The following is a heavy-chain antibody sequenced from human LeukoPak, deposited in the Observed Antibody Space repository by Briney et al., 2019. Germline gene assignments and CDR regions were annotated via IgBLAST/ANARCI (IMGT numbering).Heavy chain of an antibody. Sequence: ASVKVSCKASGYTFTGYYMHWVRQAPGQGLEWMGWINPNSGGTNYAQKFQGRVTMTRDTSISTAYMELSRLRSDDTAVYYCARDLEFEMATITDYWGQGTLVTVSS. J-gene: IGHJ4*02. CDR2: INPNSGGT. CDR3: ARDLEFEMATITDY. CDR1: GYTFTGYY. D-gene: IGHD5-24*01. V-gene: IGHV1-2*02.